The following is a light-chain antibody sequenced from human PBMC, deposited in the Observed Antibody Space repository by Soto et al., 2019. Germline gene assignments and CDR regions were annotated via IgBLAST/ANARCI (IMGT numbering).Light chain of an antibody. CDR1: SSNIGAGYE. CDR2: GNT. J-gene: IGLJ1*01. V-gene: IGLV1-40*01. Sequence: QSVLTQPPSVSGAPGQRVTISCTGSSSNIGAGYEVHWFQQLPGTAPKLLIYGNTNRPSGVPDRFSGSKSDTSASLAITGLQPEDEADYYCQSYDSSLSVLYVFGTGTKLT. CDR3: QSYDSSLSVLYV.